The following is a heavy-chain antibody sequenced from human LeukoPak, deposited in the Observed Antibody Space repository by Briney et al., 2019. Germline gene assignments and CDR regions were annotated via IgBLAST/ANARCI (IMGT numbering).Heavy chain of an antibody. CDR2: ISGSGGGT. CDR3: ANGGVLLWFGDQFGY. D-gene: IGHD3-10*01. V-gene: IGHV3-23*01. CDR1: GFTFSSYA. Sequence: GGALRLSCAASGFTFSSYAMSWVRQAPGKGLEWGSAISGSGGGTYYAESVKGRFTISRDNSKNTLYLQMNSLRAEDTAVYYCANGGVLLWFGDQFGYWGQGTLVTVSS. J-gene: IGHJ4*02.